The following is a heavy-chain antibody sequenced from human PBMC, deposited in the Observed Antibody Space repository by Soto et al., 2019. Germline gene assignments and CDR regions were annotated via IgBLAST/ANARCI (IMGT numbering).Heavy chain of an antibody. CDR2: IYYSGST. V-gene: IGHV4-39*01. CDR1: GGSISSSSYY. CDR3: ARHDYWYFDL. Sequence: ASVTLPLTCTVSGGSISSSSYYWGWIRQPPGKGLEWIGSIYYSGSTYYNPSLKSRVTISVDTSKNQFSLKLSSVTAADTAVYYCARHDYWYFDLWGRGTLVPSPQ. J-gene: IGHJ2*01.